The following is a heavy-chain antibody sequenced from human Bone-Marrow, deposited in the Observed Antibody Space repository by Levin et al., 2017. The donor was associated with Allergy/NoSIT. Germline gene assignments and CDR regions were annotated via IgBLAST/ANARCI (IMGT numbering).Heavy chain of an antibody. V-gene: IGHV2-70*04. Sequence: SGPTLVKPTQTLTLTCPFSGFSLTNTGMRLSWVRQSPGKALEWLARIDWDDDKFYSKSLEPSLTISMHTSKHQVLLTMTNLDPVDAAAYYCARIDFSGWYFDLWGRGILVTVSA. CDR3: ARIDFSGWYFDL. CDR2: IDWDDDK. D-gene: IGHD3-10*01. J-gene: IGHJ2*01. CDR1: GFSLTNTGMR.